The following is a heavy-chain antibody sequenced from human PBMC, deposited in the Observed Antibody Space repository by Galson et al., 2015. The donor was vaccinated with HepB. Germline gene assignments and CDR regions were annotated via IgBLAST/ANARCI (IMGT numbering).Heavy chain of an antibody. CDR1: GFTFSNYA. D-gene: IGHD6-19*01. J-gene: IGHJ4*02. V-gene: IGHV3-23*01. CDR3: VKGREQWLVGVFDY. Sequence: SLRLSCAASGFTFSNYAMSWARQAPGKGLEWVSAISGPGDSTYYAGSVKGRFTISRDNSKNALYLQMNSLRDEDTAVYYCVKGREQWLVGVFDYWGRGTLGTVSS. CDR2: ISGPGDST.